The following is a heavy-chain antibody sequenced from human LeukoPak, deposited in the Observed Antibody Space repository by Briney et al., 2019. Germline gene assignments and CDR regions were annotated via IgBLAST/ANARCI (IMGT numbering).Heavy chain of an antibody. V-gene: IGHV3-7*01. Sequence: GGSLRLSCAASGFTFSSYWMSWVRQAPGKGLEWVANIKQDGGEKYYVDSVKGRITISRDNAKNSLYLQMNSLRAEDTAVYYCARDKDIVATMNWFDPWGQGTLVTVSS. CDR2: IKQDGGEK. CDR3: ARDKDIVATMNWFDP. J-gene: IGHJ5*02. D-gene: IGHD5-12*01. CDR1: GFTFSSYW.